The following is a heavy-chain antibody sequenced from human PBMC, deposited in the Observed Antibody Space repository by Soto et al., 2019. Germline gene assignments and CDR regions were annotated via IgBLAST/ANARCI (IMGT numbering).Heavy chain of an antibody. CDR1: GFTFSSYA. V-gene: IGHV3-23*01. CDR3: AKEWNLFPGDPDAFDI. Sequence: GGSLSLSCAASGFTFSSYAMSWVRQAPGKGLEWVSAISGSGGSTYYADSMKGRFTISRDNCKNTLYLQMNSMRAEVTAIYYCAKEWNLFPGDPDAFDIWGQGTMATVSS. CDR2: ISGSGGST. J-gene: IGHJ3*02. D-gene: IGHD7-27*01.